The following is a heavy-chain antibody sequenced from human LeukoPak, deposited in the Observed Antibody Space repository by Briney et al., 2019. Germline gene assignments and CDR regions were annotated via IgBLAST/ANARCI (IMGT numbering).Heavy chain of an antibody. CDR1: GFTFSSYA. J-gene: IGHJ4*02. CDR2: ISSNGVST. CDR3: ARSPAIFGTVFDY. V-gene: IGHV3-64*01. D-gene: IGHD3-3*01. Sequence: GGSLRLSCAASGFTFSSYAMHWVRQAPGKGLEYVSAISSNGVSTYYANSVNGRFTISRDNSKNTLYLQMGSLRAEDMAVYYCARSPAIFGTVFDYWGQGTLVTVSS.